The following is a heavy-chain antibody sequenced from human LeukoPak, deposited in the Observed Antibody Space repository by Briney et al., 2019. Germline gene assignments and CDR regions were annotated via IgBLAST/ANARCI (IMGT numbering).Heavy chain of an antibody. J-gene: IGHJ4*02. CDR3: AVFCTSCPYYFDY. CDR2: ISYDGSNK. D-gene: IGHD2-2*01. V-gene: IGHV3-30*03. CDR1: GFTFSSYG. Sequence: GGPLRLSCAASGFTFSSYGMHWVRQAPGKGLEWVAVISYDGSNKYYADSVKGRFTISRDNSKNTLYLQMNSLRAEDTAVYYCAVFCTSCPYYFDYWGQGTLVTVSS.